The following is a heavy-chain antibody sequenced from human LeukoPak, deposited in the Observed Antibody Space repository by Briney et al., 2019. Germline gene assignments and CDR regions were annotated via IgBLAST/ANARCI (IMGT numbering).Heavy chain of an antibody. V-gene: IGHV3-30*03. J-gene: IGHJ4*02. CDR3: ARGPSIVGAFDY. Sequence: GGSLRLSCAASGFTFSSYGMHWVRQAPGKGLEWVAVISYDGSNKYYADSVKGRFTISRDNSKNTLYLQMNSLRAEDTAVYYCARGPSIVGAFDYWGQGTLVTVSS. D-gene: IGHD1-26*01. CDR1: GFTFSSYG. CDR2: ISYDGSNK.